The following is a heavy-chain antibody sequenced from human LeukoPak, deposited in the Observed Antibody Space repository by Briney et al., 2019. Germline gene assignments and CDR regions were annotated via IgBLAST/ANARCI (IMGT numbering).Heavy chain of an antibody. Sequence: GESLKISCKGSGYSFTSYWIGWVRQMPGKGLEWMGIIYPGDSDTRYSPSFQGQVTISADKSISTAYLQWSSLKASDTAMYYCAGGRGSGSSYYYYYGMDVWGQGTTVTVSS. CDR3: AGGRGSGSSYYYYYGMDV. J-gene: IGHJ6*02. CDR1: GYSFTSYW. D-gene: IGHD3-10*01. CDR2: IYPGDSDT. V-gene: IGHV5-51*01.